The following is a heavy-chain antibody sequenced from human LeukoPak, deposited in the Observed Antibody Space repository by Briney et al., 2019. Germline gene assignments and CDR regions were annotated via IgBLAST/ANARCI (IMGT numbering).Heavy chain of an antibody. Sequence: GGSLRLSCAASGFIFSSYAMGWVRRAPGAGLEWVSAISGSGDSTYYADSVKGRFTISRDTSKNTLFLQMNSLRAEDTAVYYCAKSYVGVRGLFDYWGQGTLVTVSS. V-gene: IGHV3-23*01. CDR2: ISGSGDST. CDR1: GFIFSSYA. D-gene: IGHD3-10*01. CDR3: AKSYVGVRGLFDY. J-gene: IGHJ4*02.